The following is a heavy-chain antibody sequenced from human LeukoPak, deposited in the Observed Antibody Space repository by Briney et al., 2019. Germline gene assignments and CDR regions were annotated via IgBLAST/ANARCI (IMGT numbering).Heavy chain of an antibody. CDR1: GFAFDEHG. V-gene: IGHV3-20*04. CDR3: ARAPITSPFYFDY. CDR2: INWSGGST. J-gene: IGHJ4*02. Sequence: GGSLRLSCTASGFAFDEHGMSWVRQVPGKGLGWVSGINWSGGSTGYADPLRGRFTISRDNAKNSLYLQMDSLRAEDTAFYYCARAPITSPFYFDYWGQGTLVTVSS. D-gene: IGHD2-2*01.